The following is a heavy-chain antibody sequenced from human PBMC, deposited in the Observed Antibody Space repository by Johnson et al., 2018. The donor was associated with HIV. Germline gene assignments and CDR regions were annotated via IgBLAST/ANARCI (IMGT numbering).Heavy chain of an antibody. CDR1: GFTFISYA. D-gene: IGHD2-21*02. CDR3: AKDKAVVTALYDAFDI. V-gene: IGHV3-30*02. J-gene: IGHJ3*02. Sequence: QVQLVESGGGVVQPGRSLRLSCAASGFTFISYAMHWVRQAPGKGLEWVAFIRYDGSNKYYADSVKGRFTISRDNSKNTLYLQMNSQRAEDTAVYYCAKDKAVVTALYDAFDIWGQGTMVTVSS. CDR2: IRYDGSNK.